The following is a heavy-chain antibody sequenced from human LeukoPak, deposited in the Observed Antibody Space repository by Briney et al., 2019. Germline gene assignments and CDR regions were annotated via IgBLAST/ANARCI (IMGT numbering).Heavy chain of an antibody. V-gene: IGHV3-21*01. CDR3: ARVGDGGFYYYYYMDV. CDR2: ISSSSSCI. CDR1: GFTFSSYS. J-gene: IGHJ6*03. Sequence: GGSLRLSCAASGFTFSSYSMNWVRQAPGKGLEWVSSISSSSSCIYYADSVKGRFTISRDNAKNSLYLQMNGLRAEDTAVYYCARVGDGGFYYYYYMDVWGKGTTVTVSS. D-gene: IGHD4-23*01.